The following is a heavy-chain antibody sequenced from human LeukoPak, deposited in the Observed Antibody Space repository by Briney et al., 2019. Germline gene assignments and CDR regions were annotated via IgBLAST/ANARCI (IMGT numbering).Heavy chain of an antibody. CDR2: ISWDGGST. CDR1: GFTFDDYT. V-gene: IGHV3-43*01. CDR3: AKLAGVTMVRGDFDY. J-gene: IGHJ4*02. Sequence: GGSLRLSCAASGFTFDDYTMHWVRQAPGKGLEWVSLISWDGGSTYYADSVKGRFTISRDNSKNSLYLQMNSLRTEDTALYYCAKLAGVTMVRGDFDYWGQGTLVTVSS. D-gene: IGHD3-10*01.